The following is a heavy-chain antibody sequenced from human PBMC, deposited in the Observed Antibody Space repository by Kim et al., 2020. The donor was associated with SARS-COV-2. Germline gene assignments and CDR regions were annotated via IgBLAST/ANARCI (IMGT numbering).Heavy chain of an antibody. J-gene: IGHJ4*02. V-gene: IGHV1-69*01. Sequence: KFQGRVTITADESTSTAYMELSSLRSEDTAVYYCARVIKNRNYYYDALGYWGQGTLVTVSS. CDR3: ARVIKNRNYYYDALGY. D-gene: IGHD3-22*01.